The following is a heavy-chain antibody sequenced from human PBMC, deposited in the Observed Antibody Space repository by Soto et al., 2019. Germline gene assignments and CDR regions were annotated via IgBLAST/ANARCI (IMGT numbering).Heavy chain of an antibody. D-gene: IGHD3-10*01. V-gene: IGHV3-33*01. J-gene: IGHJ6*03. CDR3: ARGSYYGSGSYYYYYYYMDV. CDR2: IWYDGSNK. CDR1: GFTFSSYG. Sequence: GGSLRLSCAASGFTFSSYGMHWVRQAPGKGLEWVAVIWYDGSNKYYADSVKGRFTISRDNSKNTLYLQMNSLSAEDTAVYYCARGSYYGSGSYYYYYYYMDVWGKGTTVTVSS.